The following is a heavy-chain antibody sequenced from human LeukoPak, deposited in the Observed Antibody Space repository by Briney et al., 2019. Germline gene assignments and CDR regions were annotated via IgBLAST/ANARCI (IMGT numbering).Heavy chain of an antibody. D-gene: IGHD3-10*01. CDR1: GFTFSSYG. Sequence: PGRSLRLSCAASGFTFSSYGMHWVRQAPGKGLEWVAVLSYDGSNKYYADSVKGRFTISRDNSKNTLYLQMNSLRAKDTAVYYCAKDHGSERYFDYWGQGTLVTVSS. V-gene: IGHV3-30*18. CDR2: LSYDGSNK. J-gene: IGHJ4*02. CDR3: AKDHGSERYFDY.